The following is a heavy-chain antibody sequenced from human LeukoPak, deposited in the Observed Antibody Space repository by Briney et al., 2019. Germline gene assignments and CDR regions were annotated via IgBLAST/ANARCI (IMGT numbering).Heavy chain of an antibody. CDR2: ISAGGGST. Sequence: HPGGSLRLSCAASGFTFSSYAMTWVRQAPGKGLECVSAISAGGGSTFYADSVKGRFTISRDNSKNTLYLQMNSLRAEDTAVFYCARRDSGRAFDIWGQGTMVTVSS. CDR3: ARRDSGRAFDI. CDR1: GFTFSSYA. V-gene: IGHV3-23*01. J-gene: IGHJ3*02.